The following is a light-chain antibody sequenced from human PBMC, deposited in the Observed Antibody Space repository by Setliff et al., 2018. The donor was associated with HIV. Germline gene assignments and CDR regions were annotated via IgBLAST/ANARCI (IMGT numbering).Light chain of an antibody. V-gene: IGLV2-14*02. CDR3: SSYTSSSTLV. CDR2: EVT. Sequence: QSALTQPASVSGSPGQSITISCSGTSSDVGGYDLVSWYQQHPGQAPKLIIYEVTERPSGISNRFSGSKSANMASLTISGLQAEDEADYYCSSYTSSSTLVFGTGTKVTVL. J-gene: IGLJ1*01. CDR1: SSDVGGYDL.